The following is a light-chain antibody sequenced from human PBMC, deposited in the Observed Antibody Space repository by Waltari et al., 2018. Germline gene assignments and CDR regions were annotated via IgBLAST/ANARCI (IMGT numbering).Light chain of an antibody. CDR2: DVS. V-gene: IGLV2-14*03. Sequence: QSALTQPASVSGSPGQSITISCTGTSRDVGGYNSASWYQHHPGKAPKLMIYDVSNRPSGVSNRFSGSKSGNTASLTISGLQAEDEADYYCSSYTSSSTLVFGGGTKLTVL. CDR1: SRDVGGYNS. CDR3: SSYTSSSTLV. J-gene: IGLJ2*01.